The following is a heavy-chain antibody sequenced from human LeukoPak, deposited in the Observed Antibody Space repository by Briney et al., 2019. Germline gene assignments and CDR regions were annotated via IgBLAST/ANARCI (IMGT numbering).Heavy chain of an antibody. D-gene: IGHD2-21*02. CDR1: GFTFSSYS. Sequence: GGSLRLSCAASGFTFSSYSMNWVRQAPGKGLGWVSSISSSSSYIYYADSVKGRFTISRDNAKNSLYLQMNSLRAEDTAVYYCARGPIVVVTATRFDYWGQGTLVTVSS. J-gene: IGHJ4*02. CDR2: ISSSSSYI. CDR3: ARGPIVVVTATRFDY. V-gene: IGHV3-21*01.